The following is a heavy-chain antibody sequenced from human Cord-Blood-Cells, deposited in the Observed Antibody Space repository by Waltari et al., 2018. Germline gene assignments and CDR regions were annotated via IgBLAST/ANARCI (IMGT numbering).Heavy chain of an antibody. CDR3: ARDRSGGAAAGRLDY. CDR1: GYTFTASY. J-gene: IGHJ4*02. CDR2: INPNSGGT. V-gene: IGHV1-2*02. D-gene: IGHD6-13*01. Sequence: QVQLCQSGAEVKTPGPSVRVSCRASGYTFTASYCTWLTTPPGQGLEWMGWINPNSGGTNYAQKFQGRVTMTRDTSISTACMELSRLRSDDTAVYYCARDRSGGAAAGRLDYWGQGTLVTVSS.